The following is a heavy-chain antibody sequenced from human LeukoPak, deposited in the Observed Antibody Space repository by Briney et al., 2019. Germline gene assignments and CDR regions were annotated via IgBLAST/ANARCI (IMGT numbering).Heavy chain of an antibody. V-gene: IGHV1-8*02. CDR2: MNPNSGNT. CDR1: GGTFSSYA. J-gene: IGHJ4*02. CDR3: VRGLQWLRLIFVY. Sequence: GASVKVSCKASGGTFSSYAISWVRQATGQGLEWMGWMNPNSGNTGYAQKFQGRVTMTRNTSISTAYMELSSLRSEDTAVYYCVRGLQWLRLIFVYWGQGTLVTVSS. D-gene: IGHD5-12*01.